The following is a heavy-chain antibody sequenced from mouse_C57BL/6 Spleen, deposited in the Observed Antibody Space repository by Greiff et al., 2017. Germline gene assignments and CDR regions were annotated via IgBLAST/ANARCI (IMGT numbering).Heavy chain of an antibody. D-gene: IGHD1-1*01. CDR2: IYPGSGST. CDR3: ARHGSSYWYFDV. Sequence: QVQLQQPGAELVKPGASVKMSCKASGYTFTSYWITWVKQRPGQGLEWIGDIYPGSGSTNYNEKFKSKATLTVDTSSSTAYMQLSSLTSEASAVDCCARHGSSYWYFDVWGTGTTVTVSS. J-gene: IGHJ1*03. CDR1: GYTFTSYW. V-gene: IGHV1-55*01.